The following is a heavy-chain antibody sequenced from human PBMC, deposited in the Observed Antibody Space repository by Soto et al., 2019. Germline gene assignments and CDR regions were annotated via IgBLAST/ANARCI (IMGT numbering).Heavy chain of an antibody. V-gene: IGHV3-33*01. Sequence: GGSLRLSCAASGFTFSSYGMHWVRQAPGKGLEWVAVIWYDGSNKYYADSVKGRFTISRDNSKNTLYLQMNSLRAEDTAVYYCARDRSEGTYYFCGMDVWGQGTTVTVS. D-gene: IGHD3-10*01. CDR2: IWYDGSNK. CDR1: GFTFSSYG. J-gene: IGHJ6*02. CDR3: ARDRSEGTYYFCGMDV.